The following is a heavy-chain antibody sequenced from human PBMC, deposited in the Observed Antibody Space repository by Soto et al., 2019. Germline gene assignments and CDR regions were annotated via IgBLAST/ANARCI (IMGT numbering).Heavy chain of an antibody. D-gene: IGHD1-26*01. CDR3: ARGVSAGVDY. CDR1: GYSFTSLD. V-gene: IGHV1-8*01. Sequence: QVQLVQSGAEVREPGASVKVSCKASGYSFTSLDINWVRQTAGQGLEWMGWMEPSTGRTGYAQKFQGRVTITRDTSINTAYMELTTLTSGDTAFYYCARGVSAGVDYWGQGTLVTVSS. J-gene: IGHJ4*02. CDR2: MEPSTGRT.